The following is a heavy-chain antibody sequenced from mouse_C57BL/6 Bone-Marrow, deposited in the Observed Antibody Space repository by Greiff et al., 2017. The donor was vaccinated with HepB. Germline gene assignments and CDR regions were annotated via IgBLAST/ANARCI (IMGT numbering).Heavy chain of an antibody. CDR3: AREAYYGSSLAWFAY. CDR2: IYPRSGNT. J-gene: IGHJ3*01. V-gene: IGHV1-81*01. Sequence: VKLQESGAELARPGASVKLSCKASGYTFTSYGISWVKQRTGQGLEWIGEIYPRSGNTYYNEKFKGKATLTADKSSSTAYMELRSLTSEDSAVYFCAREAYYGSSLAWFAYWGQGTLVTVSA. CDR1: GYTFTSYG. D-gene: IGHD1-1*01.